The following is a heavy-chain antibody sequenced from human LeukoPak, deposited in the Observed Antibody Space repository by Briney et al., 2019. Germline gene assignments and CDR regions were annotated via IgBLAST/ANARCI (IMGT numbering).Heavy chain of an antibody. CDR1: GFAFSSYA. V-gene: IGHV3-30-3*01. CDR2: ISYDGSKK. J-gene: IGHJ4*02. Sequence: GGSLRLSCAASGFAFSSYAMHWVRQAPGKGLEWVAVISYDGSKKYYADSVKGRFTISRDNSKDTLYLQMNSLRAEDTAVYYCARDRGGSKYFDYWGQGTLVTVSS. CDR3: ARDRGGSKYFDY. D-gene: IGHD3-10*01.